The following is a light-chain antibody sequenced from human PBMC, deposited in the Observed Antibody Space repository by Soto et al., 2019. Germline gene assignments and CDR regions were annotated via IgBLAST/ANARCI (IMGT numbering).Light chain of an antibody. Sequence: SVLSHPPSGSGGPGQRVTLSLPGGSPKLGAGCDVHWYRQLPGTPPKLLIYANNNRPAGVPDRFSASKSGTSASLAITGLQAEDEADYYCQSFDISLSGYVFATGTKVTVL. V-gene: IGLV1-40*01. J-gene: IGLJ1*01. CDR1: SPKLGAGCD. CDR3: QSFDISLSGYV. CDR2: ANN.